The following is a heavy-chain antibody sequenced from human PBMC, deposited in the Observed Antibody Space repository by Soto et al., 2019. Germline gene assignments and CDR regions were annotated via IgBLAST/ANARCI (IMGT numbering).Heavy chain of an antibody. J-gene: IGHJ6*02. CDR1: GGSFSGYY. CDR2: INHSGST. V-gene: IGHV4-34*01. D-gene: IGHD2-2*03. Sequence: PSETLSLTCAVYGGSFSGYYWSWIRQPPGKGLEWIGEINHSGSTNYNPSLKSRVTISVDTSKNQFSLKLSSVTAADTAVYYCARGNGYCSSTSCTQYYYYGMDVWGQGTTVTVSS. CDR3: ARGNGYCSSTSCTQYYYYGMDV.